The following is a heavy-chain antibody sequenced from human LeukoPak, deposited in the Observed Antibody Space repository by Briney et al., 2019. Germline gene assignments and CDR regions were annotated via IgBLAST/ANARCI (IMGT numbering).Heavy chain of an antibody. D-gene: IGHD4-17*01. CDR3: AKSTTVTTPFDY. V-gene: IGHV3-23*01. CDR2: ISGNGGST. Sequence: PGGSLRLSCAASGFTFSSYAMSWVRQAPGKGLEWVSAISGNGGSTYYADSVKGRFTVSRDNSENTLLLQMNSLRAEDTAVYYCAKSTTVTTPFDYWGQGTLVTVSS. J-gene: IGHJ4*02. CDR1: GFTFSSYA.